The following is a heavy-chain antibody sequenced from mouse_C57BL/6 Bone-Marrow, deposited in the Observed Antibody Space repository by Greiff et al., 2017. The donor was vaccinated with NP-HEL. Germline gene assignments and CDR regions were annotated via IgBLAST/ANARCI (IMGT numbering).Heavy chain of an antibody. CDR2: ISDGGSYT. Sequence: EVQRVESGGGLVKPGGSLKLSCAASGFTFSSYAMSWVRQTPEKRLEWVATISDGGSYTYYPDNVKGRFTISRDNAKNNLYLQMSHLKSEDTAMYYCARVLTGPLAYWGQGTLVTVSA. V-gene: IGHV5-4*01. CDR3: ARVLTGPLAY. CDR1: GFTFSSYA. J-gene: IGHJ3*01. D-gene: IGHD4-1*01.